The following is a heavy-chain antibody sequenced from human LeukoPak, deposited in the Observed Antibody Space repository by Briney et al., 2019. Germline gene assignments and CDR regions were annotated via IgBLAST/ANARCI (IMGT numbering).Heavy chain of an antibody. CDR2: INPKSGGT. CDR1: GYNFTDYY. Sequence: ASVKVSCKASGYNFTDYYIHWVRQAPGQGLEWMGWINPKSGGTNYAQKFRGRVTMTRDTSISTAYMELSGLRSDDTAVYYCARDSGLGPTRHPFDHWGPGTPVTVSS. J-gene: IGHJ4*02. CDR3: ARDSGLGPTRHPFDH. V-gene: IGHV1-2*02. D-gene: IGHD1-26*01.